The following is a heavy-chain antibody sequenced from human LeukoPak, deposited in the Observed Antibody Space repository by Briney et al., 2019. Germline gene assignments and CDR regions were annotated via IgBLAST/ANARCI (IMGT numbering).Heavy chain of an antibody. V-gene: IGHV4-34*03. CDR1: GGSFSGYY. CDR2: INHSGST. D-gene: IGHD4-17*01. CDR3: ACTATDYYYYYMDV. Sequence: SETLSLTCAVYGGSFSGYYWSWIRQPPGKGLEWIGEINHSGSTNYNPSLKSRVTISVDTSKNQFSLKLSSVTAADTAVYYCACTATDYYYYYMDVWGKGTTVTISS. J-gene: IGHJ6*03.